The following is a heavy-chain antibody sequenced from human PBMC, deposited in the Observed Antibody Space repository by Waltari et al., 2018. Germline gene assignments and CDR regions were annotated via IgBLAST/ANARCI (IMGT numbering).Heavy chain of an antibody. V-gene: IGHV3-74*01. CDR1: GFHFSSYW. CDR3: ARDSSHLPAAFDY. D-gene: IGHD2-2*01. J-gene: IGHJ4*02. Sequence: EVQLVESGGGLVQAGGSLRLSCAASGFHFSSYWRQWVLQAPGKGLVWVSCISSEGNTTDYADSVKDRFTRARDNAKDTLYLQMNSLRAEDTAGYYCARDSSHLPAAFDYWGQGSLVPVSS. CDR2: ISSEGNTT.